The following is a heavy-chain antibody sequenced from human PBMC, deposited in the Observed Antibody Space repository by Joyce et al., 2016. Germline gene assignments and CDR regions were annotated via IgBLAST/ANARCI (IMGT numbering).Heavy chain of an antibody. V-gene: IGHV4-39*01. Sequence: QLQLQESGPGLVKPSETLSLSCTVSGGSISSSNYYWAWIRQPPGEGLEWIGSIYYRVSTYYTPSLRGPVTISGDTSKNQFSLKLSSVTAADTAVYYGVRHPRNPNMDVWGKGTTVTVSS. CDR3: VRHPRNPNMDV. J-gene: IGHJ6*03. CDR1: GGSISSSNYY. CDR2: IYYRVST.